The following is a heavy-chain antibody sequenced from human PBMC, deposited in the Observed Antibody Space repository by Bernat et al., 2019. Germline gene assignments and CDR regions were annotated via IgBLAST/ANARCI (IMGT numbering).Heavy chain of an antibody. J-gene: IGHJ6*03. CDR3: ARGTSTSAPYMDV. Sequence: EVQLVESGGGLVQPGGSLRLSCAASGFTFSSHAMSWVRQAPGKGLEWVSGLSGSGGDTNYADSVKGRFTISRDNAKNSLYLQMNSLRAEDTAVYYCARGTSTSAPYMDVWGKGTTVTVSS. CDR1: GFTFSSHA. V-gene: IGHV3-23*04. CDR2: LSGSGGDT.